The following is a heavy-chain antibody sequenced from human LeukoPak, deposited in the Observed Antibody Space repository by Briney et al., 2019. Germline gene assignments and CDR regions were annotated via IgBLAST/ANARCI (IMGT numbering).Heavy chain of an antibody. V-gene: IGHV4-59*01. Sequence: SETLSLTCTVSGGSISSYYWSWIRQPPGKGLEWIGYIYYSGSTKYNPSLKSRVTISVDTSKNQFSLKLSSVTAADTAVYYCPRDAPDSSSWYKRWNYFDYWGQGTLVTVSS. CDR1: GGSISSYY. CDR2: IYYSGST. D-gene: IGHD6-13*01. CDR3: PRDAPDSSSWYKRWNYFDY. J-gene: IGHJ4*02.